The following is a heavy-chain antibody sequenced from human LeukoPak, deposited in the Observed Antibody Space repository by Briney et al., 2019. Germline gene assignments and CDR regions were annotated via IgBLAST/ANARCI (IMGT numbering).Heavy chain of an antibody. CDR1: GGSFSGYY. D-gene: IGHD2-21*01. J-gene: IGHJ4*02. V-gene: IGHV4-34*01. CDR2: INHSGST. CDR3: ASGSTYWNFDY. Sequence: PSETLSLTCAVYGGSFSGYYWSWIRQPPGKGLEWIGEINHSGSTNYNPSLKSRVTISVDTSENQFSLKLSSVTAADTAVYYCASGSTYWNFDYWGQGTLVTVSS.